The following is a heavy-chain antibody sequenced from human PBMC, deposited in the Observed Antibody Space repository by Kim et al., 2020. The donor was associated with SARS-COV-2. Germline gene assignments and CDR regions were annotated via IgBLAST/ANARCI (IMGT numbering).Heavy chain of an antibody. CDR3: SIYPLVVFIYCPFYF. D-gene: IGHD2-15*01. Sequence: GGSLRLSCAASGFTFSSYSMNWVRQSPGNCLELVSFIISICSTIYYAYSVNRLFTISLDNSNHSLYLHLYILRDEDTSLFFFSIYPLVVFIYCPFYF. V-gene: IGHV3-48*02. J-gene: IGHJ2*01. CDR2: IISICSTI. CDR1: GFTFSSYS.